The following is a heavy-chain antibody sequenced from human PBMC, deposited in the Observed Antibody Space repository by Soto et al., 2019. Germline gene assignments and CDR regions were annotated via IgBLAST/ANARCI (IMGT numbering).Heavy chain of an antibody. V-gene: IGHV3-30*18. CDR2: ISYDGSNK. CDR3: AKDRYGKVAAGPIDY. CDR1: GFTFSSYG. J-gene: IGHJ4*02. Sequence: QVQLVESGGGVVQPGRSLRLSCAASGFTFSSYGMHWVRQAPGKGLEWVAVISYDGSNKYYADSVKGRFTISRDNSKNTLYLQMNSLRAEDTAVYCCAKDRYGKVAAGPIDYWGQGTLVTVSS. D-gene: IGHD6-6*01.